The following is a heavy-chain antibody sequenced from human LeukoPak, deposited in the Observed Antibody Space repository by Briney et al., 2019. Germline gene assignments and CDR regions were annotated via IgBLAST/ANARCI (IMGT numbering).Heavy chain of an antibody. D-gene: IGHD2-2*01. CDR3: ARDSREYQLLPPNWFDP. Sequence: GGSLRLSCAASGFTFSNAWMSWVRQAPGKGLEWVANIKQDGSEKYYVDSVKGRFTISRDNAKNSLYLQMNSLRAEDTAVYYCARDSREYQLLPPNWFDPWGQGTLVTVSS. V-gene: IGHV3-7*01. CDR2: IKQDGSEK. CDR1: GFTFSNAW. J-gene: IGHJ5*02.